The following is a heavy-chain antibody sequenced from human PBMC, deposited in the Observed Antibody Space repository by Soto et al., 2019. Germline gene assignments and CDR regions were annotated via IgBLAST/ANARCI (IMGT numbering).Heavy chain of an antibody. J-gene: IGHJ4*02. CDR3: ARDVYSCGWSLDY. Sequence: EVQLVESGGGLVQPGGSLRLSCAASGFTFSSYWMSWVRQAPGKGLEWVANIKQDGSEKYYVDSVKGRFTISRDNAKNSLYLQMNSLRAEDTAVYYCARDVYSCGWSLDYWGQGTLVTVSS. CDR2: IKQDGSEK. D-gene: IGHD5-18*01. V-gene: IGHV3-7*05. CDR1: GFTFSSYW.